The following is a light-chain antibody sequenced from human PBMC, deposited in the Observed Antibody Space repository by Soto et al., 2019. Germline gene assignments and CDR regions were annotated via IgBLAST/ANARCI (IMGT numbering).Light chain of an antibody. CDR2: EVV. J-gene: IGLJ1*01. CDR1: KNDIGVYDF. CDR3: KSYAGSNTYV. V-gene: IGLV2-8*02. Sequence: SVLSEPCSSFTYPGQSVTISFTGTKNDIGVYDFVSWYQHHPGKAPRLIIYEVVQRPSGVPDRFSGSKSGNTASLTVSGLQAADEADYFCKSYAGSNTYVFGSGTKVTVL.